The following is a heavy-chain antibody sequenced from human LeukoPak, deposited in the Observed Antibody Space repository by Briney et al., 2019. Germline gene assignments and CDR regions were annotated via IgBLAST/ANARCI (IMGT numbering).Heavy chain of an antibody. D-gene: IGHD3-22*01. CDR3: ARNYDSSGYYLPNFDY. V-gene: IGHV4-39*07. J-gene: IGHJ4*02. Sequence: PSETLSLTCTVSGGSISSSSYYWGWIRQPPGKGLEWIGSIYYSGSTYYNPSLKSRVTISVDTSKNQFSLKLSSVTAADTAVYYCARNYDSSGYYLPNFDYWGQGTLVTVSS. CDR1: GGSISSSSYY. CDR2: IYYSGST.